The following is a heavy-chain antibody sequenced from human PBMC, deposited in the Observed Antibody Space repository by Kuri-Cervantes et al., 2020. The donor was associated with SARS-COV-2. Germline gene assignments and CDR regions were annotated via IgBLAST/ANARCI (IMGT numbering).Heavy chain of an antibody. V-gene: IGHV3-64D*06. CDR1: GFTFSSYA. J-gene: IGHJ4*02. D-gene: IGHD3-10*01. CDR3: AKGEYY. Sequence: GESLKISCSASGFTFSSYAMHWVRQAPGKGLEYVSAISSNGGSTYYADSVKGRFTISRDNSKNTLYLQMSSLRAEDTAVYYCAKGEYYWGQGTLVTVSS. CDR2: ISSNGGST.